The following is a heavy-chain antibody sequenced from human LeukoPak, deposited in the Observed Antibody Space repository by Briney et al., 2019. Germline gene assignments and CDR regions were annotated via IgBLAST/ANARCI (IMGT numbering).Heavy chain of an antibody. CDR1: GFTFSDYA. CDR2: VNGRGATT. Sequence: PGGPLRLSCAASGFASGFTFSDYAVSWVRQAPGKGPEWVASVNGRGATTYYADSVRGRFTISRDNSKNTLYLQMISLGADDTAVYFCAKAPATGEGYYFYYMDVWGKGTTVTVSS. D-gene: IGHD7-27*01. CDR3: AKAPATGEGYYFYYMDV. V-gene: IGHV3-23*01. J-gene: IGHJ6*03.